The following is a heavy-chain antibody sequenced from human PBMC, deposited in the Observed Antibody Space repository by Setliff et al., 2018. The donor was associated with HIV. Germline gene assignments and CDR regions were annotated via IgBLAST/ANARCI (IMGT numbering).Heavy chain of an antibody. V-gene: IGHV1-69*13. D-gene: IGHD3-22*01. CDR3: ARDSSGVLSLRYMDV. J-gene: IGHJ6*03. Sequence: SVKVSCKASGGTLSKYAIIWVRQAPGQGLEWMGGIIPIFGTANYAQNFQGRVTITADASTSTAYMALSSLRSEDTAIYYCARDSSGVLSLRYMDVWGKGTTVTVSS. CDR1: GGTLSKYA. CDR2: IIPIFGTA.